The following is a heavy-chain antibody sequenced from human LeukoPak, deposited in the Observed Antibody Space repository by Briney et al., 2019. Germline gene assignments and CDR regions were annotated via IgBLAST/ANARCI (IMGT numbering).Heavy chain of an antibody. V-gene: IGHV1-46*01. CDR3: VREGGGDRGRAFDM. Sequence: ASVKVSCKASGYSFTSYFIHWVRQAPGQGLEWMGIINPNGGSTGYAQKFQGRASMSRDTSTSTVYMELSSLRSEDTAVYYRVREGGGDRGRAFDMWGQGTMVTVSS. CDR2: INPNGGST. CDR1: GYSFTSYF. D-gene: IGHD2-21*02. J-gene: IGHJ3*02.